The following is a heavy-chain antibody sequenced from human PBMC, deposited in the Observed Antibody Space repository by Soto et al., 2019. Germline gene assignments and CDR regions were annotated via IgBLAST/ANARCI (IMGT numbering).Heavy chain of an antibody. CDR1: GGSINSAGYY. V-gene: IGHV4-31*03. Sequence: SETLSLTCNVSGGSINSAGYYWSWIRQHPGKGLEWIGYIYYSGRTYYNPSLESRVSISVDTSKNQFSLKLSSVTAEDTAVYYCARAAVGDFWSGYWFLYGMDVWGEGTTVTVSS. D-gene: IGHD3-3*01. CDR2: IYYSGRT. CDR3: ARAAVGDFWSGYWFLYGMDV. J-gene: IGHJ6*04.